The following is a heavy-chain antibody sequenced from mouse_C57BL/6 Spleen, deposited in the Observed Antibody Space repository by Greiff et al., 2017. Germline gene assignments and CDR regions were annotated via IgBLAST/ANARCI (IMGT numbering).Heavy chain of an antibody. D-gene: IGHD2-1*01. Sequence: VQLKQSGPGLVKPSQSLSLTCSVTGYSITSGYYWNWIRQFPGNKLEWMGYISYDGSNNYKPSLKNRISITRDTSKNQFFLKLNSVTTEDTATYYCARGGNAWFAYWGQGTLVTVSA. V-gene: IGHV3-6*01. J-gene: IGHJ3*01. CDR1: GYSITSGYY. CDR2: ISYDGSN. CDR3: ARGGNAWFAY.